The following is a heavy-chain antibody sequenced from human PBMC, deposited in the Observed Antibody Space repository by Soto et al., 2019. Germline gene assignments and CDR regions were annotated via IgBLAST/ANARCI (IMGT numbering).Heavy chain of an antibody. D-gene: IGHD1-7*01. CDR2: ISPKSGGT. Sequence: VASVKVSCKASGYTFTGYYIHWVRQAPGQGFEWVGEISPKSGGTRYAQKFQGRVTMTKDTSITTVYMELSNLSPDDTAVYYCGRGRSGELAVFYWGQGTLVTVSS. CDR1: GYTFTGYY. J-gene: IGHJ4*02. CDR3: GRGRSGELAVFY. V-gene: IGHV1-2*02.